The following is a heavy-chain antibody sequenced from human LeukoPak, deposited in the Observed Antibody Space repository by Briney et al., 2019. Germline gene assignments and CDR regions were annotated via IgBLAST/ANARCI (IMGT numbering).Heavy chain of an antibody. Sequence: PSETLSLTXTVSGGSISSGSYYWSWIGQPAGKGLEWIGRIYTSGSTNYNPSLKSRVTISVDTSKNQFSLKLSSVTAADTAVYYCAREIGYSSSMRPWGQGTLVTVSS. D-gene: IGHD6-6*01. CDR1: GGSISSGSYY. CDR2: IYTSGST. J-gene: IGHJ5*02. CDR3: AREIGYSSSMRP. V-gene: IGHV4-61*02.